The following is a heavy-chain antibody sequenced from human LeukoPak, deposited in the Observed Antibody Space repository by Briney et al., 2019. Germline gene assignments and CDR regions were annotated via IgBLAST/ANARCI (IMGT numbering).Heavy chain of an antibody. V-gene: IGHV5-51*01. D-gene: IGHD6-6*01. CDR1: GYRFTSHW. J-gene: IGHJ4*02. CDR2: IYPGDSDT. CDR3: ARIRAYSSSRRFDY. Sequence: GESLKISCKGSGYRFTSHWIGWVRQMPEKGLEWMGIIYPGDSDTRYSPSFQGQVTISVDESINTAFLQWSSLKASDTAMYYCARIRAYSSSRRFDYWGQGTLVTVSS.